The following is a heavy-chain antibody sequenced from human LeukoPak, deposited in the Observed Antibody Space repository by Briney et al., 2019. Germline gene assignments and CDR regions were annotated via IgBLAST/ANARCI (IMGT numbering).Heavy chain of an antibody. CDR2: TSGSGRSI. CDR3: AKDMNSWRDGSGLGDYFDY. Sequence: GGSLRLSCAASGFTFSSYAMSWVRQAPGKGLEWVSGTSGSGRSIHYADSVKGRFTISRDNSKNTLYLQMNSLRADDTAVYYCAKDMNSWRDGSGLGDYFDYWGQGTLVTVSS. CDR1: GFTFSSYA. V-gene: IGHV3-23*01. J-gene: IGHJ4*02. D-gene: IGHD6-19*01.